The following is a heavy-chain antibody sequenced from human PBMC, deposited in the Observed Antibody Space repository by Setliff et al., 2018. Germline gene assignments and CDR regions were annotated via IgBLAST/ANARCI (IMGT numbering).Heavy chain of an antibody. CDR3: ASPGATSAFDI. J-gene: IGHJ3*02. CDR1: GYAFITFG. Sequence: ASVKVSCKTSGYAFITFGMNWVRQAPGQGLEWMGWINTNTGNPTYAQGFTGRFVFSLDTSVSTAYLQISSLKAEDTAVYYCASPGATSAFDIWGQGTMVTVSS. D-gene: IGHD1-26*01. CDR2: INTNTGNP. V-gene: IGHV7-4-1*02.